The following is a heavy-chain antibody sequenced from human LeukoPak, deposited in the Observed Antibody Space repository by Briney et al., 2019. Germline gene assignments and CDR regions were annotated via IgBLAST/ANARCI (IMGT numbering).Heavy chain of an antibody. J-gene: IGHJ4*02. CDR3: ARDEGSGWYAY. D-gene: IGHD6-19*01. CDR1: GGSISSYY. CDR2: IIASGST. Sequence: SETLSLTCTVSGGSISSYYWSWIRQSAGKGLEWIGRIIASGSTSYNPSLKSRVTMSVDTSKNQFSLRLSSVTAADTAIYYCARDEGSGWYAYWGQGTLVTVSS. V-gene: IGHV4-4*07.